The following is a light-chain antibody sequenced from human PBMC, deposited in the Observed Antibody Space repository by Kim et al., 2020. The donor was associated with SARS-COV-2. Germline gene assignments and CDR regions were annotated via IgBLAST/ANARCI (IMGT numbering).Light chain of an antibody. CDR1: QDIRND. V-gene: IGKV1-17*01. J-gene: IGKJ5*01. CDR2: GAS. CDR3: LQHNTYPIT. Sequence: ASVGDRVTITSRASQDIRNDLGWYQQNPGRAPKRLIYGASSLQSGVPSRFSGSGSGTEFTLTISSLQPEDFATYFCLQHNTYPITSGHGTRLEIK.